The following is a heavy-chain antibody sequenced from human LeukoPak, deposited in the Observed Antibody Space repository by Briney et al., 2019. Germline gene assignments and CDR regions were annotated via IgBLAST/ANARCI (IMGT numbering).Heavy chain of an antibody. D-gene: IGHD3-10*01. CDR2: ISDSGGST. CDR1: GFTFSSYA. CDR3: ARGTYYYGSGSYFQTDY. V-gene: IGHV3-23*01. Sequence: GGSLRLSCAASGFTFSSYAMSWVRQAPGKGLEWVSAISDSGGSTYYAESVKGRFTISRDNSKNTLYLQMNSLRAEDTAVYYCARGTYYYGSGSYFQTDYWGQGTLVTVSS. J-gene: IGHJ4*02.